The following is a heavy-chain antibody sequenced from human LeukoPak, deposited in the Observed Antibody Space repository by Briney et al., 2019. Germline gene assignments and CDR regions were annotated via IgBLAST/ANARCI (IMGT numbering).Heavy chain of an antibody. J-gene: IGHJ5*02. D-gene: IGHD2-2*01. CDR1: GGSISSGSYY. CDR3: ATTRIVVVPAAMGRTGWFDP. V-gene: IGHV4-61*02. Sequence: SQTPSLTCTVSGGSISSGSYYWSWIRQPAGKGLEWIGRIYTSGSTNYNPSLKSRVTISVDTSKNQFSLKLSSVTAADTAVYYCATTRIVVVPAAMGRTGWFDPWGQGTLVTVSS. CDR2: IYTSGST.